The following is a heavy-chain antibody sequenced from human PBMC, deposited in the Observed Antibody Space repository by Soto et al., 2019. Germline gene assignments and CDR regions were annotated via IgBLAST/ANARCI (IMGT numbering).Heavy chain of an antibody. CDR1: GFPFSRYD. CDR2: LWFDGSNE. V-gene: IGHV3-33*06. Sequence: GGSLRLSCAASGFPFSRYDMHWVRQAPGKGLEWVAVLWFDGSNEYYADSVQGRFTISRDNSKSTLYLQMDSLRAEDTAVYYCAKVLYASESFDSEEAPYGMDVWGKGTTVTVSS. D-gene: IGHD3-10*01. CDR3: AKVLYASESFDSEEAPYGMDV. J-gene: IGHJ6*04.